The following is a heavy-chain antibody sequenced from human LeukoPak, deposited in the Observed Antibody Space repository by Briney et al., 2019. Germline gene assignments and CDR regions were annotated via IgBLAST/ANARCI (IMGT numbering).Heavy chain of an antibody. CDR3: AKAGSGSYLCFDL. Sequence: PGGSLRLSCAASGFTFDDYAMHWVRQAPGKGLEWVSGISWNSGSIGYADSVKGRFTISRDNAKNSLYLQMNSLRAEHMALYYCAKAGSGSYLCFDLWGRGTLVTVSS. V-gene: IGHV3-9*03. CDR2: ISWNSGSI. D-gene: IGHD3-10*01. J-gene: IGHJ2*01. CDR1: GFTFDDYA.